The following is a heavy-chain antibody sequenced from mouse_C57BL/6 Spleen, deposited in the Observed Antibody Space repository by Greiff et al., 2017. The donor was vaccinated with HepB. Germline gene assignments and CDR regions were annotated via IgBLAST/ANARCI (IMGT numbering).Heavy chain of an antibody. CDR3: ARDQENTHRGWFAY. D-gene: IGHD5-2*01. CDR2: ISDGGSYT. CDR1: GFTFSSYA. J-gene: IGHJ3*01. Sequence: DVKLVESGGGLVKPGGSLKLSCAASGFTFSSYAMSWVRQTPEKRLEWVATISDGGSYTYYPDNVKGRFTISRDNAKNNLYLQMSHLKSEDTAMYYCARDQENTHRGWFAYWGQGTLVTVSA. V-gene: IGHV5-4*01.